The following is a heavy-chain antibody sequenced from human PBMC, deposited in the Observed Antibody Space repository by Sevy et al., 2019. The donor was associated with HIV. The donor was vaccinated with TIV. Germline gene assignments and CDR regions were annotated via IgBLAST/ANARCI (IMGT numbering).Heavy chain of an antibody. CDR3: VRAIAAAGSF. CDR1: GFSLNNYW. Sequence: GGSLRLSCAASGFSLNNYWMNWDRQAPGKGLEWVANIKQDGSVKYYVDSVKGRFTISRDNTRNLLYLQMNSLRVEDTALYYCVRAIAAAGSFWGQGTLVTVSS. D-gene: IGHD6-13*01. J-gene: IGHJ4*02. V-gene: IGHV3-7*01. CDR2: IKQDGSVK.